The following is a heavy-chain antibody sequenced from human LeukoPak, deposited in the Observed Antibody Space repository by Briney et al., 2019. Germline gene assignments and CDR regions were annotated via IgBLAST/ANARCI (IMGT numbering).Heavy chain of an antibody. J-gene: IGHJ4*02. CDR3: ARVLGDILTGYYPYYFDY. CDR1: GYTFTSYG. Sequence: ASVKVPCKASGYTFTSYGISWVRQAPGQGLEGRGWISAYNGNTNYAQKLQGRVTMTTDTSTSTAYMELRSLRSDDTAVYYCARVLGDILTGYYPYYFDYWGQGTLVTVSS. D-gene: IGHD3-9*01. V-gene: IGHV1-18*01. CDR2: ISAYNGNT.